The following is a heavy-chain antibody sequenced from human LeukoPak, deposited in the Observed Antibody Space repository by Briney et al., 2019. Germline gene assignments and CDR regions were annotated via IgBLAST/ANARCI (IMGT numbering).Heavy chain of an antibody. Sequence: ASVKVSCKASGYTFTSYGISWVRQAPGQGLEWMGWISAYNGNTNYAQKLQGRVTMTTDTSTSTAYMELSSLRSEGTAVYYCARATRTHYYYGMDVWGQGATVTVSS. J-gene: IGHJ6*02. CDR3: ARATRTHYYYGMDV. CDR2: ISAYNGNT. CDR1: GYTFTSYG. V-gene: IGHV1-18*01.